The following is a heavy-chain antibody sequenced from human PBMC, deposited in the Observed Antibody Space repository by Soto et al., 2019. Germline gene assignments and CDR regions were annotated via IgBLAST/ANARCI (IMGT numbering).Heavy chain of an antibody. CDR2: TYYRSKWNS. Sequence: SQTLSLTCAISVDSVSSNSAAWSWISQSPSRGLEWLGRTYYRSKWNSNYAVSVKGRVTINPDTSKKQLSLQLNSVTPEDTAVYYCVRDEGGPWGQGTLITVSS. CDR3: VRDEGGP. J-gene: IGHJ4*02. V-gene: IGHV6-1*01. CDR1: VDSVSSNSAA.